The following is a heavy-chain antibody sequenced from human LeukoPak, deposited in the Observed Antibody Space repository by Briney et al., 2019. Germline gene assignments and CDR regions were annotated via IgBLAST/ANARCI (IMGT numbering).Heavy chain of an antibody. J-gene: IGHJ4*02. CDR2: ISGSGGST. V-gene: IGHV3-23*01. CDR1: RFPFSSCA. CDR3: AKKTTVTTSADY. D-gene: IGHD4-17*01. Sequence: GGSLRLSCAASRFPFSSCAMSWVRQAPGKGLEWVSAISGSGGSTYYADSVKGRFTISRDNSKNTLYLQMNSLRAEDTAVYYCAKKTTVTTSADYWGQGTLVTVSS.